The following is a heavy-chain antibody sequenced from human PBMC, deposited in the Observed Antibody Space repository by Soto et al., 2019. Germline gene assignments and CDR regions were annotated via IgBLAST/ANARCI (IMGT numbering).Heavy chain of an antibody. CDR1: GYTFSTYA. J-gene: IGHJ6*02. Sequence: ASVKVSCKASGYTFSTYAMHWVRQAPGQSLEWMGWINDGTGQTRYSQRFQDRVTITRDTSAKTTYMDLTSLRSEDTAVYYCARGKGMEENYYYYGMDIWGQGTTVTVSS. D-gene: IGHD1-1*01. CDR2: INDGTGQT. V-gene: IGHV1-3*01. CDR3: ARGKGMEENYYYYGMDI.